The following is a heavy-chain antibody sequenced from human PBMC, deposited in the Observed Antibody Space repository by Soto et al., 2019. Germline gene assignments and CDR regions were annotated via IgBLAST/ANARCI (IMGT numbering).Heavy chain of an antibody. Sequence: PGESLKISCKGSGYSFTSYWMSWVRQMPGKGLEWMGRIDPSDSYTNYSPSFQGHVTISADKSISTAYLQWSSLKASDTAMYYCARQRGADIVATNEGSYYYGMDVWGQGTTVTVSS. CDR3: ARQRGADIVATNEGSYYYGMDV. CDR2: IDPSDSYT. J-gene: IGHJ6*02. V-gene: IGHV5-10-1*01. D-gene: IGHD5-12*01. CDR1: GYSFTSYW.